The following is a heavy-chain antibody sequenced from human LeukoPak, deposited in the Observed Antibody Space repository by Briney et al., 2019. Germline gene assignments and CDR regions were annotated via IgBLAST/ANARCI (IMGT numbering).Heavy chain of an antibody. CDR3: TGGTTVTTQDDAFDI. CDR1: GFTFSGSA. CDR2: IRSKANSYAT. Sequence: GGSLRLSCAASGFTFSGSAMHWVRQASGKGLEWVGRIRSKANSYATAYAASVKGRFTISRDDSKNTAYLQMNSLKTEDTAVYYCTGGTTVTTQDDAFDIWGQGTMVTVSS. D-gene: IGHD4-17*01. J-gene: IGHJ3*02. V-gene: IGHV3-73*01.